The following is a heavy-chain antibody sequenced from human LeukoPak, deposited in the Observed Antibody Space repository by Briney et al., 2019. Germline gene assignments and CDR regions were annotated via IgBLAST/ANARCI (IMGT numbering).Heavy chain of an antibody. CDR2: IYTSGST. V-gene: IGHV4-61*02. CDR1: GYSISSGYY. Sequence: SETLSLTCTVSGYSISSGYYWSWIRQPAGKGLEWIGRIYTSGSTNYNPSLKSRVTISVDTSKNQFSLKLSSVTAADTAVYYCARDRSAISWFGGWFDPWGQGTLVTVSS. CDR3: ARDRSAISWFGGWFDP. J-gene: IGHJ5*02. D-gene: IGHD3-10*01.